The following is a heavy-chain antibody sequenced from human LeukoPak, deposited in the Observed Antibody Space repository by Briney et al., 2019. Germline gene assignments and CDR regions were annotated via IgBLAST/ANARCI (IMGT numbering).Heavy chain of an antibody. Sequence: ASVKVSCKASGYTFTGYYMHWVRQAPGQGLEWMGWINPNSGGTNYAQKFQGRVTMTRDTSISTAYMELSRLRSDDTAVYYCARDPPGAAAGNDYWGQGTLVTVSS. D-gene: IGHD6-13*01. J-gene: IGHJ4*02. CDR1: GYTFTGYY. V-gene: IGHV1-2*02. CDR2: INPNSGGT. CDR3: ARDPPGAAAGNDY.